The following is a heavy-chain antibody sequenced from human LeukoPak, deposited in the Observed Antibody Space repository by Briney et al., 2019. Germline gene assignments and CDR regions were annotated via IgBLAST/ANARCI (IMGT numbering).Heavy chain of an antibody. D-gene: IGHD3-10*01. V-gene: IGHV1-69*13. Sequence: ASVKVSCTASGGTFSSYAISWVRQAPGQGLEWMGGIIPIFGTANYAQKFQGRVTITADESTSTAYMELSSLRSEDTAVYYCARPQLYGSGSYPYYYYYGMDVWGKGTTVTVSS. J-gene: IGHJ6*04. CDR2: IIPIFGTA. CDR1: GGTFSSYA. CDR3: ARPQLYGSGSYPYYYYYGMDV.